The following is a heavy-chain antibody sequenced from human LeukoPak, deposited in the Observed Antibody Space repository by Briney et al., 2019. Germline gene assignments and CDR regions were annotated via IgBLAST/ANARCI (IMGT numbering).Heavy chain of an antibody. J-gene: IGHJ6*02. Sequence: PGGSLRLSCAASGFTFSSYAMSWVRQAPGKGLEWVSAISGSGGSTYYADSVKGRFTITRDNSKNTLYLQMNSLRAEDTAVYYCARWELLPSNYYGMDVWGQGTTVTVSS. CDR2: ISGSGGST. CDR3: ARWELLPSNYYGMDV. V-gene: IGHV3-23*01. D-gene: IGHD1-26*01. CDR1: GFTFSSYA.